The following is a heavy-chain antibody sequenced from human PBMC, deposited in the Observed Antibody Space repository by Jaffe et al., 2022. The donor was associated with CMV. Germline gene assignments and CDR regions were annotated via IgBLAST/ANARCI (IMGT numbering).Heavy chain of an antibody. D-gene: IGHD3-3*01. CDR3: ARGRDFWSSIRDYYYYMDV. CDR1: GGSISSSNW. V-gene: IGHV4-4*02. CDR2: IYHSGST. J-gene: IGHJ6*03. Sequence: QVQLQESGPGLVKPSGTLSLTCAVSGGSISSSNWWSWVRQPPGKGLEWIGEIYHSGSTNYNPSLKSRVTISVDKSKNQFSLKLSSVTAADTAVYYCARGRDFWSSIRDYYYYMDVWGKGTTVTVSS.